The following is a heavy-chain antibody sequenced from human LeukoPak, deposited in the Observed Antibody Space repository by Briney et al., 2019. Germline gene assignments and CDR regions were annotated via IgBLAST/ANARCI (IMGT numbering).Heavy chain of an antibody. V-gene: IGHV4-34*01. D-gene: IGHD4-4*01. CDR2: INHSGST. CDR1: GGSFSGYY. CDR3: ARYSNYDSDY. Sequence: SETPSLTCAVYGGSFSGYYWSWIRQPPGKGLEWIGEINHSGSTNYNPSLKSRVTISVDTSKNQFSLKLSSVTAADTAVYYCARYSNYDSDYWGQGTLVTVSS. J-gene: IGHJ4*02.